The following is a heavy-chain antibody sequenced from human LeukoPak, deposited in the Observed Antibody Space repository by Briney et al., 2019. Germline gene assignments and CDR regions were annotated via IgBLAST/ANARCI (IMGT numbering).Heavy chain of an antibody. CDR1: GGSISSGDYY. Sequence: SQTLSLTCTVSGGSISSGDYYRSWIRQPPGKGLEWIGYIYYSGSTNYNPSLKSRVTISVDKSKNQFSLKLSSVTAADTAVYYCARESGYSGPFDNWGQGTLVTVSS. V-gene: IGHV4-30-4*01. CDR3: ARESGYSGPFDN. D-gene: IGHD5-12*01. J-gene: IGHJ4*02. CDR2: IYYSGST.